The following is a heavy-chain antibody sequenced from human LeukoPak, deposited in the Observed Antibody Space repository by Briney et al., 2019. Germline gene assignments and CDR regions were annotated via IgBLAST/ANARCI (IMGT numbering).Heavy chain of an antibody. CDR3: ARAPVDCSSTSCYRDDYYYMDV. CDR1: GGTFSSYA. V-gene: IGHV1-69*01. J-gene: IGHJ6*03. CDR2: IIPIFGTA. Sequence: VASVKVSCKASGGTFSSYAISWVRQAPGQGLEWMGGIIPIFGTANYAQKFQGRVTITADESTSTAYMELSSLRSEDTAVYYCARAPVDCSSTSCYRDDYYYMDVWGKGTTVTVSS. D-gene: IGHD2-2*01.